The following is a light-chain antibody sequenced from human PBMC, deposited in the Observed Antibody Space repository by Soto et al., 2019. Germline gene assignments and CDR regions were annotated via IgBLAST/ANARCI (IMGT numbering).Light chain of an antibody. CDR1: SSDVGGYNY. CDR2: DVS. V-gene: IGLV2-14*03. CDR3: SSYTSTSTRVV. Sequence: QSALTQPASVSGSPGQSITISCTGTSSDVGGYNYVSWYQHHPGKAPKLMIYDVSNRPSGVSNRFSGSKSGNTASLNISGLQAEDEADYYCSSYTSTSTRVVFGGGTKVTVL. J-gene: IGLJ2*01.